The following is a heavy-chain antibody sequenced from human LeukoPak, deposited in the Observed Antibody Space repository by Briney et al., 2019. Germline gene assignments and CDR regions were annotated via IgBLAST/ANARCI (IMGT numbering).Heavy chain of an antibody. CDR3: ARLRRLDY. V-gene: IGHV4-39*07. J-gene: IGHJ4*02. CDR1: GGSISSSSYY. D-gene: IGHD5-12*01. CDR2: INHSGST. Sequence: SETLSPTCTVSGGSISSSSYYWSWIRQPPGKGLEWIGEINHSGSTNYNPSLKSRVTISVDTSKNQFSLKLSSVTAADTAVYYCARLRRLDYWGQGTLVTVSS.